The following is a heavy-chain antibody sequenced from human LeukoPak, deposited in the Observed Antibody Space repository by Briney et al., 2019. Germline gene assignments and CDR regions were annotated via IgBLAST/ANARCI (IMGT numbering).Heavy chain of an antibody. D-gene: IGHD3-9*01. V-gene: IGHV3-9*01. CDR1: GFTFEHYA. Sequence: GGSLRLSCAASGFTFEHYAIHWVRQAPGKGLEWVSGISWNSGHIGYADSVKGRFTISRANAKNSLYLQMNSLRAEDTAVYYCARDRSYDILTGYYGSYSFDYWGQGTLVTVSS. J-gene: IGHJ4*02. CDR3: ARDRSYDILTGYYGSYSFDY. CDR2: ISWNSGHI.